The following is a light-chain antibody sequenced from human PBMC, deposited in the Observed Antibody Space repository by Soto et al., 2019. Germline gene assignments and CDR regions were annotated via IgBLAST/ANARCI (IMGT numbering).Light chain of an antibody. CDR3: QQYNSYWT. J-gene: IGKJ1*01. CDR2: DAS. V-gene: IGKV3D-20*01. CDR1: QSVRGNY. Sequence: EIVLTHAPAALSXXPGXXXXXXXGASQSVRGNYLAWYQQKPGLAPRLLIFDASTRATGIPDRFSGSGSGTDFTLTISSLQPDDFAIYYCQQYNSYWTFGQGTKVDIK.